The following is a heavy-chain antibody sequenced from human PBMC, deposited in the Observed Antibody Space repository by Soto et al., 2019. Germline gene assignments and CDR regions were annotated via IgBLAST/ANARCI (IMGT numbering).Heavy chain of an antibody. V-gene: IGHV2-5*01. J-gene: IGHJ6*02. Sequence: QITLEESGPTLVKPTQTLTLTCTFSGFSLTTGGVGVGWIRQPPGKALEWLALIYWNDDKRYTPSLKSRLTITKDTSKNQVVLTMTNMDPVDTATYYCAHSVDVAYYYYAMDVWGLGTTVTVSS. CDR3: AHSVDVAYYYYAMDV. CDR1: GFSLTTGGVG. D-gene: IGHD2-21*01. CDR2: IYWNDDK.